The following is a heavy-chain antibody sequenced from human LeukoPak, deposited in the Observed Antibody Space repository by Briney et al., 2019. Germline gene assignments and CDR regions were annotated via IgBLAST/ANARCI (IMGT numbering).Heavy chain of an antibody. D-gene: IGHD3-3*01. J-gene: IGHJ4*02. Sequence: SETLSLTCTVSGGSISSYYWSWIRQPPGKGLEWIGYIYYSGSTNYNPSLKSRVTISVDTSKNQFSLKLRSVTASDTAVYYCAGTQEGDFGSGYLDYGGQGTLVTVSS. CDR1: GGSISSYY. CDR2: IYYSGST. CDR3: AGTQEGDFGSGYLDY. V-gene: IGHV4-59*01.